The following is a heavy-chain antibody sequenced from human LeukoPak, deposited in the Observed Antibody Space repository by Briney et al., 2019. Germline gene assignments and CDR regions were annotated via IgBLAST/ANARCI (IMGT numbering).Heavy chain of an antibody. CDR3: VKGAMVIEYYFDY. V-gene: IGHV3-64D*06. CDR2: ISSNGGST. J-gene: IGHJ4*02. CDR1: GFTFSSYA. D-gene: IGHD5-18*01. Sequence: PGGSLRLSCSASGFTFSSYAMHWVRQAPGKGLEYVSAISSNGGSTYYADSVKGRFIISRDNSKNTLYLQMSSLRAEDTAVYYCVKGAMVIEYYFDYWGQGTLVTVSS.